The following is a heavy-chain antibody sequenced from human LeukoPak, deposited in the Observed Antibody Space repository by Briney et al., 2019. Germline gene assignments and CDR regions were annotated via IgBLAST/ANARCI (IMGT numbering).Heavy chain of an antibody. Sequence: SETLSLTCTVSDDSISRSSYSWGWIRQPPGKGLEWIGSISYSRSTYYTPSLRSRVIISVDTAKNQFSLKLSSVTAADTAVYYCARHGVTVTVVITTTTFDYWDQGTLVTVSS. V-gene: IGHV4-39*01. CDR3: ARHGVTVTVVITTTTFDY. D-gene: IGHD3-10*01. CDR2: ISYSRST. CDR1: DDSISRSSYS. J-gene: IGHJ4*02.